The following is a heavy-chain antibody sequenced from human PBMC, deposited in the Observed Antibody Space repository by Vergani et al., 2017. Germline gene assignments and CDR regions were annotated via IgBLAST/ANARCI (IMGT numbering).Heavy chain of an antibody. V-gene: IGHV3-30*02. CDR1: GFTFRIYG. CDR2: IRYEGTKR. J-gene: IGHJ1*01. Sequence: QVQLVESGGGVVQPGGSLILSCIASGFTFRIYGMHWVRHAPGKGLEWVAFIRYEGTKRFYGDSVKGRFTISRDNSQTTVFLQMNSLRADDSAVYYCTKAGQYDSDNFHDSWGQGALVTVAS. CDR3: TKAGQYDSDNFHDS. D-gene: IGHD3-22*01.